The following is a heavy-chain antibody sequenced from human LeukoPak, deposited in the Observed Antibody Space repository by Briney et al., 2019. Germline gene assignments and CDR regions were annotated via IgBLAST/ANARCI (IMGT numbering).Heavy chain of an antibody. CDR3: ARSTYYYDSSGNSYNWFDP. CDR2: ISGSGGST. CDR1: GFTFSSYG. V-gene: IGHV3-23*01. J-gene: IGHJ5*02. Sequence: GGSLRLSCAASGFTFSSYGMSWVRQAPGKGLEWVSAISGSGGSTYYADSVKGRFTISRDNSKNTLYLQMNSLRAEDTAVYYCARSTYYYDSSGNSYNWFDPWGQGTLVTVSS. D-gene: IGHD3-22*01.